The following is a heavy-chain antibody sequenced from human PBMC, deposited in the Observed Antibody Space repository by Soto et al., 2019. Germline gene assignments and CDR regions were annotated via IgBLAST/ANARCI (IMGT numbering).Heavy chain of an antibody. CDR2: IYYSGST. CDR3: ARLAYYYDFPAFDY. Sequence: PSETLSLTCTVSGGSISSSSYYWGWIRQPPGKGLEWIGSIYYSGSTYYNPSLKSRVTISVDTSKNQFSLKLSSVTAADTAVYYCARLAYYYDFPAFDYWGQGTLVTVSS. V-gene: IGHV4-39*01. CDR1: GGSISSSSYY. D-gene: IGHD3-22*01. J-gene: IGHJ4*02.